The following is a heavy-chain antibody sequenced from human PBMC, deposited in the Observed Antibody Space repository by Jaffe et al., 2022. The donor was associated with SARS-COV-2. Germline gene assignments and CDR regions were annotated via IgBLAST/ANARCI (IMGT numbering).Heavy chain of an antibody. D-gene: IGHD3-10*01. CDR3: AADRQDYYGSGSSPPQAPQDYMDV. V-gene: IGHV1-58*01. CDR2: IVVGSGNT. CDR1: GFTFTSSA. J-gene: IGHJ6*03. Sequence: QMQLVQSGPEVKKPGTSVKVSCKASGFTFTSSAVQWVRQARGQRLEWIGWIVVGSGNTNYAQKFQERVTITRDMSTSTAYMELSSLRSEDTAVYYCAADRQDYYGSGSSPPQAPQDYMDVWGKGTTVTVSS.